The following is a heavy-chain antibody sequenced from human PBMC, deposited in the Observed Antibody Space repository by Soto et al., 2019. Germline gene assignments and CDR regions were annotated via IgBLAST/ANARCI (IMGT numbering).Heavy chain of an antibody. Sequence: ASVKVSCKASGYIFTAYSMHWVRQAPGQGLEWVGWFNPNSGDTIYAQKFQGRVTLTGDTSISTAYMELYSLTSDDTAVYYCEREDSAVISLDYWGQGTLVTVSS. CDR1: GYIFTAYS. CDR3: EREDSAVISLDY. D-gene: IGHD6-19*01. V-gene: IGHV1-2*02. J-gene: IGHJ4*02. CDR2: FNPNSGDT.